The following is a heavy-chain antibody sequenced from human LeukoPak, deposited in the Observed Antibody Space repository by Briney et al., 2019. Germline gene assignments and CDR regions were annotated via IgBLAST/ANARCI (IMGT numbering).Heavy chain of an antibody. CDR2: IYQSETA. Sequence: SETLSLTCTVSGYSISSGYFWGWMRQPPGKGLEWIGSIYQSETAHYNPSLKSRVTISVDTSKNQFSLKLSSVTAADTAVYYCARISSSWYQDWYFDLWGRGTLVTVSS. J-gene: IGHJ2*01. V-gene: IGHV4-38-2*02. CDR3: ARISSSWYQDWYFDL. CDR1: GYSISSGYF. D-gene: IGHD6-13*01.